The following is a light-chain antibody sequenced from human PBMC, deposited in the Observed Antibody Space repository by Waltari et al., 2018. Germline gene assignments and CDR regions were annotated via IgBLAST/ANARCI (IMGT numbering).Light chain of an antibody. J-gene: IGLJ2*01. CDR3: DSRDSSGNHEV. V-gene: IGLV3-19*01. CDR1: SLRRYH. CDR2: GQN. Sequence: SSQLTQDHVVSVVLGQTVRITCQGDSLRRYHASWYQQKPGQAPVLVIYGQNNRPSGIADRFSGSTSGNTASLTITGAQAEDEADYYCDSRDSSGNHEVFGGGTKLTVL.